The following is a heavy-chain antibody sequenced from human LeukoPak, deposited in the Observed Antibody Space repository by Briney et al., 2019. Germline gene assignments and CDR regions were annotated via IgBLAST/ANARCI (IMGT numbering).Heavy chain of an antibody. V-gene: IGHV4-59*01. J-gene: IGHJ4*02. CDR1: GGSISSYY. CDR2: IYYSGST. D-gene: IGHD1-26*01. Sequence: PSETLSLTCTVSGGSISSYYWSWIRQPPGKGLEWIGYIYYSGSTNYNPSLKSRVTISVDTSKNQFSLKLSSVTAADTAVYYCARDRGSYPDYWGQGTLVTVSS. CDR3: ARDRGSYPDY.